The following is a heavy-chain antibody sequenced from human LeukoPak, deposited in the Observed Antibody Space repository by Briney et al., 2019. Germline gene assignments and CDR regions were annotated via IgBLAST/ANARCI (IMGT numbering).Heavy chain of an antibody. CDR3: ARGGLLNWFDP. Sequence: SETLSLTCTVSGGSISSYYWSWIRQPPGKGLEWIGYIYYSGSTNYNPPLKSRVTISVDTSENQFSLKLSSVTAADTAVYYCARGGLLNWFDPWGQGTLVTVSS. D-gene: IGHD1-26*01. CDR1: GGSISSYY. CDR2: IYYSGST. J-gene: IGHJ5*02. V-gene: IGHV4-59*08.